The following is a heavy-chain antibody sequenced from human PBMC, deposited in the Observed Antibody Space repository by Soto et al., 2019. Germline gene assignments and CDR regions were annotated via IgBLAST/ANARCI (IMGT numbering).Heavy chain of an antibody. CDR3: ARDLAKGGGGAGFDY. Sequence: QVQLVQSGAEVKKPVASVNVSCKASGYTFTVYYMHWVRQAPGQGLEWMGWINPKSGGTMYPQKFQGRVTMTWDTYISKAYMARNRLRSDDTAVYYWARDLAKGGGGAGFDYWGQGTLVTVSS. CDR2: INPKSGGT. V-gene: IGHV1-2*02. J-gene: IGHJ4*02. D-gene: IGHD3-16*01. CDR1: GYTFTVYY.